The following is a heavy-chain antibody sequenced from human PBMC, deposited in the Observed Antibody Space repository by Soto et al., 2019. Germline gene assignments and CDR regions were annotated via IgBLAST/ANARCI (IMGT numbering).Heavy chain of an antibody. Sequence: PGGSLRLSCAASGLTISSQTMSWVRQAPGKGLDWVSVFRPGSGGTYYADSVKGRFTISRDNSKNTLYLQMNSLRAEDTAVYYCANSQSRDGYDGRLFDYWGQGTLVTAPQ. CDR3: ANSQSRDGYDGRLFDY. CDR1: GLTISSQT. D-gene: IGHD5-12*01. J-gene: IGHJ4*02. V-gene: IGHV3-23*01. CDR2: FRPGSGGT.